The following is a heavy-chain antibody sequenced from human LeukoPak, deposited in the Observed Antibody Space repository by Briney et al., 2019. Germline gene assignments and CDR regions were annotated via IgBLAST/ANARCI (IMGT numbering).Heavy chain of an antibody. D-gene: IGHD6-19*01. CDR2: IRYDGSNK. CDR1: GFTFSSYG. CDR3: ARTAVALRTFDY. V-gene: IGHV3-30*02. J-gene: IGHJ4*02. Sequence: PGESLRLSCAASGFTFSSYGMHWVRQAPGKGLEWVAFIRYDGSNKYYADSVKGRFTISRDNSKNTLYLQMNSLRAEDTAVYYCARTAVALRTFDYWGQGTLVTVSS.